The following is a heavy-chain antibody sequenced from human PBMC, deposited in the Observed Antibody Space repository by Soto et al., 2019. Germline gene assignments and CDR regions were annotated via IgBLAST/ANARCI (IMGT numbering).Heavy chain of an antibody. V-gene: IGHV4-39*01. J-gene: IGHJ4*02. CDR1: GGSISSSSYY. D-gene: IGHD1-26*01. CDR2: IYYSERT. CDR3: ASSYLGSYCVDY. Sequence: QLQLQESGPGLVKPSETLSLTCSVSGGSISSSSYYWGWIRQPPGKELEWIGSIYYSERTYYNPSLKSRVNMPIDTSKNQFCLRLSAVTAADTAVYYCASSYLGSYCVDYWGRGILVTVSS.